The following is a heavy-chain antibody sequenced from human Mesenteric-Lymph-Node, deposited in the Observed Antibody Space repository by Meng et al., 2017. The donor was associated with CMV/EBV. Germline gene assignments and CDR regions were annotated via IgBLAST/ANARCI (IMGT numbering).Heavy chain of an antibody. CDR3: ARRGCSGGNCYDY. D-gene: IGHD2-15*01. V-gene: IGHV5-51*01. J-gene: IGHJ4*02. Sequence: GGSLKISCKGSGYSFTSYWIGWVRQMPGKGLEWMGIIFPADSDTTYSPSFQGQVTISADKTINTAYMQWSSLKASDTAIYYCARRGCSGGNCYDYWGQGTLVTVSS. CDR1: GYSFTSYW. CDR2: IFPADSDT.